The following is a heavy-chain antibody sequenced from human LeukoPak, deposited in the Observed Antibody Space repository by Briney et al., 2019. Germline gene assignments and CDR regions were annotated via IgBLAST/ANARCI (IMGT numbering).Heavy chain of an antibody. CDR1: GFTFSSYG. V-gene: IGHV3-23*01. CDR3: AKAAVTMIGVGDAFDI. CDR2: VSGGGVST. J-gene: IGHJ3*02. D-gene: IGHD3-22*01. Sequence: GGSLRLSCAASGFTFSSYGMTWVRQAPGKGLEWVSSVSGGGVSTYYADAVKGRFTISRDNSKNTLYLQMNTLRAEDTAVHHCAKAAVTMIGVGDAFDIRGQGTRVTVSS.